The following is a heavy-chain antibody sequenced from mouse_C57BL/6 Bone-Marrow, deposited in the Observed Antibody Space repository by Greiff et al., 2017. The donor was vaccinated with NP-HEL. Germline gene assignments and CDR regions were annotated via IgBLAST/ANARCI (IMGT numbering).Heavy chain of an antibody. D-gene: IGHD1-1*01. CDR3: ARDYGSSSYYFDY. J-gene: IGHJ2*01. CDR2: INPYNGGT. CDR1: GYTFTDYY. V-gene: IGHV1-19*01. Sequence: VQLKESGPVLVKPGASVKMSCKASGYTFTDYYMNWVKQSHGKSLEWIGVINPYNGGTSYNQKFKGKATLTVDKSSSTAYMERNSLTSEESAVYYCARDYGSSSYYFDYWGQGTTLTVSS.